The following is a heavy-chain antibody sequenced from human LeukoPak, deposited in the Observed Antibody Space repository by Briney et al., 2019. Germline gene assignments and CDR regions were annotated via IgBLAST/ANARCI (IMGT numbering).Heavy chain of an antibody. V-gene: IGHV4-4*07. CDR3: ARGRDGFMSDFDS. D-gene: IGHD3-10*02. Sequence: SETLSLTCTASGGSIRSYYWNWIRQPAGKGLEWIGRIYTTGSTYYNPSLKSRVTMPVDTSKNQFSLKLRSLTAADTAVYYCARGRDGFMSDFDSWGQGTLVTVSS. CDR2: IYTTGST. CDR1: GGSIRSYY. J-gene: IGHJ4*02.